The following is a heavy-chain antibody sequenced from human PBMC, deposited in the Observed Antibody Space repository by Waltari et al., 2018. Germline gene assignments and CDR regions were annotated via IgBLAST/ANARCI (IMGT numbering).Heavy chain of an antibody. CDR1: GFIFTDFW. D-gene: IGHD2-8*02. V-gene: IGHV5-51*03. J-gene: IGHJ5*02. CDR3: AKRQKSHLLGLDWFDP. Sequence: VQMVQSGAEVKEPGESLRISCKGSGFIFTDFWIGWVRQMPGRGLEWMGVISPGDCQTHYSPSVQGQVTISADRSVNTVYLQWNNLKASDTAIYYCAKRQKSHLLGLDWFDPWGQGTLVTVSS. CDR2: ISPGDCQT.